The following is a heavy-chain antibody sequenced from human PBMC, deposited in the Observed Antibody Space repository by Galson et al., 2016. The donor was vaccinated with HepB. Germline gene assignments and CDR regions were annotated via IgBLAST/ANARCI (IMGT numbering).Heavy chain of an antibody. D-gene: IGHD3-3*01. CDR3: ARDRYDVLSGDPYWYFDL. Sequence: TLSLTCAVSGGSINSGGYSWSWIRQPPGKGLEWIGFISHTDNTYYNPSLTGRVTISVDRSKNQFSLKLNSVTAADTAMYYCARDRYDVLSGDPYWYFDLWGRGTLVTVSS. J-gene: IGHJ2*01. CDR1: GGSINSGGYS. CDR2: ISHTDNT. V-gene: IGHV4-30-2*01.